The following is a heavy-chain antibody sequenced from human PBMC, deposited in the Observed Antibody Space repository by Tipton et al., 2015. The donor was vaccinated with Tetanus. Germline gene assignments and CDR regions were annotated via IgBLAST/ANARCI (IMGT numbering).Heavy chain of an antibody. J-gene: IGHJ4*02. Sequence: SLRLSCAASGFTFSSYSMNWVRQAPGKGLEWVSSISSTSSYIYYADSLKDRFTISRDNAKSSLYLQMNTLRADDTAVYYCASGSTLDYWGQGTVVTVSS. V-gene: IGHV3-21*01. CDR2: ISSTSSYI. D-gene: IGHD6-25*01. CDR1: GFTFSSYS. CDR3: ASGSTLDY.